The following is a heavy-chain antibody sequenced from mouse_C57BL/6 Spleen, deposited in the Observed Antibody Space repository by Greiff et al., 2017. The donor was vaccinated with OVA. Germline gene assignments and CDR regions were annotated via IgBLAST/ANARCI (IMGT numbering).Heavy chain of an antibody. CDR2: IYPRDGST. J-gene: IGHJ2*01. CDR3: ESQGSNLSFDY. V-gene: IGHV1-85*01. Sequence: VQLQQSGPELVKPGASVKLSCTASGYTFTSYDINWVKQTPGQGLEWIGWIYPRDGSTECKEKLKGMATLTVDTSSGTTYMELHSLTAEYSAVYFYESQGSNLSFDYWGQGTTLTVSS. CDR1: GYTFTSYD. D-gene: IGHD2-5*01.